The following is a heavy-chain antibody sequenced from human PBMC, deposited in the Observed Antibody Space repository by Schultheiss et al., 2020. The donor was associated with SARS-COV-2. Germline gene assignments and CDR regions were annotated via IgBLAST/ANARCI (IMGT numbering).Heavy chain of an antibody. CDR1: GFTFDDYA. D-gene: IGHD3-10*01. CDR2: ISYDGSNK. J-gene: IGHJ4*02. CDR3: ARDGYHGLGTIDY. Sequence: GGSLRLSCAASGFTFDDYAMHWVRQAPGKGLEWVAVISYDGSNKYYADSVKGRFTISRDNSKNTLYLQMNSLRAEDTAVYYCARDGYHGLGTIDYWGQGTLVTVSS. V-gene: IGHV3-30*03.